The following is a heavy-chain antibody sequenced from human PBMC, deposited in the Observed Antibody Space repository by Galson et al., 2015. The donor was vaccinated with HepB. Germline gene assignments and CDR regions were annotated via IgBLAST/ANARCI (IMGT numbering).Heavy chain of an antibody. V-gene: IGHV4-59*08. CDR3: ARHVGGLLWFGELTNSGDHWYFDL. J-gene: IGHJ2*01. CDR2: IYYSGST. D-gene: IGHD3-10*01. CDR1: GGSISSYY. Sequence: ETLSLTCTVSGGSISSYYWSWIRQPPGKGLEWIGYIYYSGSTNYNPSLKSRVTISVDTSKNQFSLKLSSVTAADTAVYYCARHVGGLLWFGELTNSGDHWYFDLWGRGTLVTVSS.